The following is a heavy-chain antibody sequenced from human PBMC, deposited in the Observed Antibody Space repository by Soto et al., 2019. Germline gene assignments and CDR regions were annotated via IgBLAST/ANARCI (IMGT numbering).Heavy chain of an antibody. Sequence: SVKVSCKXSGGTFSNYAISWVRQAPGQGLEWMGEIIPILGTANYAQRFQGRVTITADESTSTAYMELSSLRSEDTALYYCARSNRDYYDNSGYYYFDYWGQGAPVTVSS. V-gene: IGHV1-69*13. CDR3: ARSNRDYYDNSGYYYFDY. CDR1: GGTFSNYA. J-gene: IGHJ4*02. D-gene: IGHD3-22*01. CDR2: IIPILGTA.